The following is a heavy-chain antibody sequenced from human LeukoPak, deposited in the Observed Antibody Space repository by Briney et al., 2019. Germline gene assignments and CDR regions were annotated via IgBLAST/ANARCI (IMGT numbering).Heavy chain of an antibody. V-gene: IGHV3-21*01. J-gene: IGHJ4*02. D-gene: IGHD5-18*01. CDR3: ARGLRYSYGYDY. Sequence: GGSLRLSCAASGFTFSSYGMHWVRQAPGKGLEWVSSISSSSSYIYYADSVKGRFTISRDNAKNSLYLQMNSLRAEDTAVYYCARGLRYSYGYDYWGQGTLVTVSS. CDR2: ISSSSSYI. CDR1: GFTFSSYG.